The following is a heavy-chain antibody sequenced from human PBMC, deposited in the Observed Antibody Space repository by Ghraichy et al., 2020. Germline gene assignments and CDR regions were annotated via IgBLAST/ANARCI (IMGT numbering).Heavy chain of an antibody. J-gene: IGHJ4*02. D-gene: IGHD3-22*01. Sequence: GGSLRLSCAASGFTFSSYSMNWVRQAPGKGLEWVSYISSSSSTIYYADSVKGRFTISRDNAKNSLYLQMNSLRAEDTAVYYCARGWTEYYYDSSGYNYWGQGTLVTVSS. CDR2: ISSSSSTI. CDR3: ARGWTEYYYDSSGYNY. CDR1: GFTFSSYS. V-gene: IGHV3-48*04.